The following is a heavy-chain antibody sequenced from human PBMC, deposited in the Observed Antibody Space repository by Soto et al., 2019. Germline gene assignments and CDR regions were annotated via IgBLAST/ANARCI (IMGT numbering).Heavy chain of an antibody. J-gene: IGHJ4*02. Sequence: ASVKVSCKASGYTFTSYDINWVRQATGQGLEWMGWMNPNSGNTGYAQKFQGRVTMTRNTSISTAYMELSSLRSEDTAVYYCASRRVVRGVITFDYWGQGTLVTVSS. D-gene: IGHD3-10*01. CDR3: ASRRVVRGVITFDY. V-gene: IGHV1-8*01. CDR2: MNPNSGNT. CDR1: GYTFTSYD.